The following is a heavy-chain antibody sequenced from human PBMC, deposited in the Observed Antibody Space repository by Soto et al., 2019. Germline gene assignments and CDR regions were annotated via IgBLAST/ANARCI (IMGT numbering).Heavy chain of an antibody. Sequence: QVQLQESGPGLVKPSQTLSLTCTVSGGSISSGGYYWSWIRQHPGKGLEWIGYIYYSGSTYYNPSLKSRVTISVNTSKNQFSLKVSSVTAADPAVYYCASFVPAFAVFDPWGQGTPVTVSS. V-gene: IGHV4-31*03. CDR1: GGSISSGGYY. J-gene: IGHJ5*02. D-gene: IGHD2-8*01. CDR3: ASFVPAFAVFDP. CDR2: IYYSGST.